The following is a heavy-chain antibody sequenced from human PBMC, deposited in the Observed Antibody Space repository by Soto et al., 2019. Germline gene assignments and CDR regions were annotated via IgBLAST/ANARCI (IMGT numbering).Heavy chain of an antibody. CDR3: AREWVTAAGTWFDP. J-gene: IGHJ5*02. Sequence: ASVKVSCKASGYTFTGYYMHWVRQAPGQGLEWMGWINPNSGGTNYAQKFQGRVTMTRDTSISTAYMELSRLRSDDTAVYYCAREWVTAAGTWFDPWGQGTLVTVSS. CDR2: INPNSGGT. V-gene: IGHV1-2*02. CDR1: GYTFTGYY. D-gene: IGHD6-13*01.